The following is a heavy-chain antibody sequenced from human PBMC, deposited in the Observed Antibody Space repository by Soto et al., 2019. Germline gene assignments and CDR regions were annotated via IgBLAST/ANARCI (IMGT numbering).Heavy chain of an antibody. CDR1: GFTFSDHF. CDR2: SRNKANSYST. V-gene: IGHV3-72*01. CDR3: TRDLLRGSGMDV. Sequence: EVQLVESGGGLVQPGGSLRLSCAASGFTFSDHFMDWVRQAPGKGLEWVGRSRNKANSYSTEYAASVKARFTVSRDDCKDSLYLQMNSLRTEDTAVYYGTRDLLRGSGMDVWVQGTTVAVSS. D-gene: IGHD4-17*01. J-gene: IGHJ6*02.